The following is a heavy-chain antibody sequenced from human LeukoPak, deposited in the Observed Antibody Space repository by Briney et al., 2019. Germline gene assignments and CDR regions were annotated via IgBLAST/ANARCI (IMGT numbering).Heavy chain of an antibody. D-gene: IGHD1-7*01. V-gene: IGHV3-30*18. Sequence: GGSLRLSCAASGFTFSSYGMHWVRQAPGKGLEWVSVISYNGSNKYYADSVKGRFTISRDNSKNTLYLQMNSLRDEDTAVYYCAKATAGTTRGEGNWFDPWGQGTLVTVSS. CDR3: AKATAGTTRGEGNWFDP. J-gene: IGHJ5*02. CDR2: ISYNGSNK. CDR1: GFTFSSYG.